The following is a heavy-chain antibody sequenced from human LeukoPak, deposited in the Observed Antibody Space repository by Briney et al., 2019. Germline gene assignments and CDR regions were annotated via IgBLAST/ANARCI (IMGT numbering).Heavy chain of an antibody. CDR2: INHSGST. CDR3: ARGRRWLRD. V-gene: IGHV4-34*01. Sequence: GSLRLSCAASEFTFSSYSMNWIRQPPGKGLEWIGEINHSGSTNYNPSLKSRVTISVDTSKNQFSLKLSSVTAADTAVYYCARGRRWLRDWGQGTLVTVSS. D-gene: IGHD5-24*01. J-gene: IGHJ4*02. CDR1: EFTFSSYS.